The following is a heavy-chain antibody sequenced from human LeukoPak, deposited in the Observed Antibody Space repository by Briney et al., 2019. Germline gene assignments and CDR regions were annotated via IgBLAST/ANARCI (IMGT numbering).Heavy chain of an antibody. CDR1: GYTFTGYY. CDR2: VNRNRGGT. D-gene: IGHD2-15*01. V-gene: IGHV1-2*02. J-gene: IGHJ6*02. Sequence: ASVTVSCTASGYTFTGYYMHWVRQAPGPGLAWMGWVNRNRGGTNYAHTFQDRVTMIRDTSINTAYTELSRLKSDDTAVSYCAALYCSGGSCLIDNQRDYYYGMYVWGQGNTVTVSS. CDR3: AALYCSGGSCLIDNQRDYYYGMYV.